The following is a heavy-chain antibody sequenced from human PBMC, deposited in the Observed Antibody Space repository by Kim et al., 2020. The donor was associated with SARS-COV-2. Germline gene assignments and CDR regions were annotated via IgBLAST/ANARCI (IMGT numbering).Heavy chain of an antibody. D-gene: IGHD6-19*01. CDR3: ARRSGGWSSKVDP. J-gene: IGHJ5*02. V-gene: IGHV4-39*01. Sequence: YYNPSLRSRITISVDTSKSQFSLKVNSVTAADTAIYYCARRSGGWSSKVDPWGQGTLVTVSS.